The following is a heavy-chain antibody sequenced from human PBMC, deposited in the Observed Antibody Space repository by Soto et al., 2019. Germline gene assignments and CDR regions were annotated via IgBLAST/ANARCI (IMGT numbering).Heavy chain of an antibody. CDR1: GFTFSNAW. CDR3: TTDGTPDLVRYFDWLWHYYYYGMDV. CDR2: IKSKTDGGTT. V-gene: IGHV3-15*01. J-gene: IGHJ6*02. D-gene: IGHD3-9*01. Sequence: PGGSLRLSCAASGFTFSNAWMSWVRQAPGKGLEWVGRIKSKTDGGTTDYAAPVKGRFTISRDDSKNTLYLQMNSLKTEDTAVYYCTTDGTPDLVRYFDWLWHYYYYGMDVWGQGTTVTVSS.